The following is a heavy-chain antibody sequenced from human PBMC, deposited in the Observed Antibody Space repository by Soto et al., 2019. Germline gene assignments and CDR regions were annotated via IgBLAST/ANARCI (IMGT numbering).Heavy chain of an antibody. Sequence: GGSLRLSCAASGFMFSVYTMNWVRQAPGKGLEWFSSINSDSSSIYHADSVKGRFTISRDNAKNSVDLQMNSLRDDDTAVYYCARSYYHDSSAYYYDYWGQGALVTVSS. CDR3: ARSYYHDSSAYYYDY. V-gene: IGHV3-48*02. J-gene: IGHJ4*02. CDR1: GFMFSVYT. D-gene: IGHD3-22*01. CDR2: INSDSSSI.